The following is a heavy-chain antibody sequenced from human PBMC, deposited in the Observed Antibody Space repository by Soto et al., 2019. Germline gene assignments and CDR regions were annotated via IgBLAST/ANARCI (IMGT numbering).Heavy chain of an antibody. V-gene: IGHV3-33*01. J-gene: IGHJ5*02. CDR1: GFTFSSYG. CDR3: ARESSSGWYRFGWFDP. Sequence: GGSLRLSCAASGFTFSSYGMHWVRQAPGKGLEWVAVIWYDGSNKYYADSVKGRFTISRDNSKNTLYLQMNSLRAEDTAVYYCARESSSGWYRFGWFDPWGQGTLVTVSS. D-gene: IGHD6-19*01. CDR2: IWYDGSNK.